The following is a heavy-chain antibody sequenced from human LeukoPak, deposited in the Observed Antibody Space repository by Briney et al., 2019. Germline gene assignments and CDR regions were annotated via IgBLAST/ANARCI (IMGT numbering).Heavy chain of an antibody. V-gene: IGHV4-61*02. D-gene: IGHD4-17*01. J-gene: IGHJ4*02. CDR1: GGSISSGSYY. Sequence: TLSLTCAFSGGSISSGSYYWCWIRRPTGRGLEWIGRIHSCGSTNYNPPHKSRVSISADTSKNQFSLKLTSVTAADTAVYYCARDGDYGDYEYWGQGTLVTVSS. CDR3: ARDGDYGDYEY. CDR2: IHSCGST.